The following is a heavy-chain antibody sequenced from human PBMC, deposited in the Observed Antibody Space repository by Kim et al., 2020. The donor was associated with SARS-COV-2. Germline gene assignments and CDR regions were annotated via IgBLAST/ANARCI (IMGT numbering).Heavy chain of an antibody. CDR3: ARPALFVYSSSSGPFDY. J-gene: IGHJ4*02. CDR2: IYYSGST. Sequence: SETLSLTCTVSGGSISSSSYYWGWIRQPPGKGLEWIGSIYYSGSTYYNQSLKSRVTISVDTSKNQFSLKLSSVTAADTAVYYCARPALFVYSSSSGPFDYWGQGTLVTVSS. D-gene: IGHD6-6*01. V-gene: IGHV4-39*01. CDR1: GGSISSSSYY.